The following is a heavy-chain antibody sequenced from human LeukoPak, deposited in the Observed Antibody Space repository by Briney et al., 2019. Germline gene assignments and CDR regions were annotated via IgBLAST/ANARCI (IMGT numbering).Heavy chain of an antibody. J-gene: IGHJ6*03. D-gene: IGHD2-8*02. V-gene: IGHV1-69*05. CDR3: ARCRLVVNYYYCMDV. Sequence: SVKVSCKASGGTFSSYAISWVRQAPGQGLEWMGGIIPIFGTANYAQKFQGRVTITTDESTSTAYMELSSLRSEDTAEYYCARCRLVVNYYYCMDVWGKGTTVTVSS. CDR1: GGTFSSYA. CDR2: IIPIFGTA.